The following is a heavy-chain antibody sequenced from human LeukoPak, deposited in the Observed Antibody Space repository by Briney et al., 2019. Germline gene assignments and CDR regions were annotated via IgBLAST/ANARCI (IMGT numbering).Heavy chain of an antibody. CDR2: IRYDGSNK. J-gene: IGHJ4*02. CDR3: ARGHRESDSSGWLY. D-gene: IGHD3-22*01. CDR1: GFTFSSSG. Sequence: ESGGGVVQPGGSLRLSCAASGFTFSSSGMHWVRQAPGKGLEWVAFIRYDGSNKYYADSVKGRFTISRDNSKNTLYLQMNSLRAEDTAVYYCARGHRESDSSGWLYWGQGTLVTVSS. V-gene: IGHV3-30*02.